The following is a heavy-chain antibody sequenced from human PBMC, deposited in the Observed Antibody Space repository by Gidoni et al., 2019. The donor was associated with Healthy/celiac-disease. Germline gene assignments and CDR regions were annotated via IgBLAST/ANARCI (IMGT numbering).Heavy chain of an antibody. Sequence: EWVGRIKRKTDGGTTDYAATVKGRFTISRDDSKNTLYLQMNSLKTEDTAVYYCTTDLAVWIVGATLLGPGDYWGQGTLVTVSS. J-gene: IGHJ4*02. CDR3: TTDLAVWIVGATLLGPGDY. CDR2: IKRKTDGGTT. D-gene: IGHD1-26*01. V-gene: IGHV3-15*01.